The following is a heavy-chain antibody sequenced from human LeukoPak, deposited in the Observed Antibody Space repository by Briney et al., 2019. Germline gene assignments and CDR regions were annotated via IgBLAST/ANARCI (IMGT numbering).Heavy chain of an antibody. V-gene: IGHV1-69*05. Sequence: GSSVKVSCKASGGTFSSYAISWVRQAPGQGLEWMGRIIPIFGTANYAQKFQGRVTITTDESTSTAYMELSSLRSEDTAVYYCEVVPAAKQLGVFDYWGQGTLVTVFS. CDR3: EVVPAAKQLGVFDY. D-gene: IGHD2-2*01. J-gene: IGHJ4*02. CDR1: GGTFSSYA. CDR2: IIPIFGTA.